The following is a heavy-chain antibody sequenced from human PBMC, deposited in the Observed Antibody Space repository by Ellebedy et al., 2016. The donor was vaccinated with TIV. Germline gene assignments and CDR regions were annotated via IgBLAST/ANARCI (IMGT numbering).Heavy chain of an antibody. J-gene: IGHJ6*02. V-gene: IGHV1-69*13. D-gene: IGHD4-17*01. Sequence: SVKVSXXASGGTFSSYAISWVRQAPGQGLEWMGGIIPIFGTANYAQKFQGRVTITADESTSTAYMELSSLRSEDTAVYYCASGRWDGDYEGNYYYGMDVWGQGTTVTVSS. CDR1: GGTFSSYA. CDR2: IIPIFGTA. CDR3: ASGRWDGDYEGNYYYGMDV.